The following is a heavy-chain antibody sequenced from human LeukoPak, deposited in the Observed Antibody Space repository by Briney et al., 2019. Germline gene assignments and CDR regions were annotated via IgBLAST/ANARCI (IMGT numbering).Heavy chain of an antibody. V-gene: IGHV4-34*01. CDR1: GGSFSGYY. CDR3: ARKYYYGSGSYYY. CDR2: INHSGST. D-gene: IGHD3-10*01. J-gene: IGHJ4*02. Sequence: SETLSLTCAVYGGSFSGYYWSWIRQPPGKGLEWIGEINHSGSTNYNPSLKSRVTISVDTSKNQFSLELSSVTAADTAVYYCARKYYYGSGSYYYWGQGTLVTVSS.